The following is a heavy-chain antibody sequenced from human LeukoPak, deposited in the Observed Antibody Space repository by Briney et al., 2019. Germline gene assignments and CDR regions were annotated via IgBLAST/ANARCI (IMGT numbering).Heavy chain of an antibody. CDR3: ARWKAEPSPYYYGMDA. J-gene: IGHJ6*02. CDR2: INHSGST. V-gene: IGHV4-34*01. D-gene: IGHD1-1*01. CDR1: GGSFSGYY. Sequence: SETLSLTCAVYGGSFSGYYWSWIRQPPGKGLEWIGEINHSGSTNYNPPLKSRVTISVDTSKNQFSLKLSSVTAADTAVYYCARWKAEPSPYYYGMDAWGQGTTVTVSS.